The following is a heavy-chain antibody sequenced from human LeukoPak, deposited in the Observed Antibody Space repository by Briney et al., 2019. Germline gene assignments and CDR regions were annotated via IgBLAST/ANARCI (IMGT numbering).Heavy chain of an antibody. D-gene: IGHD3-22*01. CDR2: INHSGST. J-gene: IGHJ4*02. CDR1: GGSISSSYW. Sequence: SETLSLTCAVSGGSISSSYWWSWVRQPPGKGLEWIGEINHSGSTNYNPSLKSRVTISVDTSKNQFSLKLSSVTAADTAVYYCARVESNSSGYVFDYWGQGTLVTVSS. CDR3: ARVESNSSGYVFDY. V-gene: IGHV4-4*02.